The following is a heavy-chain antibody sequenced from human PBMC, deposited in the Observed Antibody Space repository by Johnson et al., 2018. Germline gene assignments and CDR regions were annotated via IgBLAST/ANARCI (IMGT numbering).Heavy chain of an antibody. Sequence: EVQLLESGGGLVKPGGSXRLSCAASGFTFSSYSMNWVRQAPGKGLEWVSSISSSSSYIYYADSVKGRFTISRDNAKNSLYLQMNSLTAEDTAVYYCAITEMATISDAFDIWGQGTMVTVSS. D-gene: IGHD5-24*01. CDR3: AITEMATISDAFDI. CDR1: GFTFSSYS. V-gene: IGHV3-21*01. J-gene: IGHJ3*02. CDR2: ISSSSSYI.